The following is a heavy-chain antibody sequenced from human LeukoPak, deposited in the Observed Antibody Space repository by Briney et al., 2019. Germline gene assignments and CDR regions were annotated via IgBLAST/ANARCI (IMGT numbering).Heavy chain of an antibody. CDR3: AREIADCGVDCYSSDAFDI. CDR1: GFTFTSFA. V-gene: IGHV3-30*04. Sequence: GGTLRLSCAASGFTFTSFAMSWVRQAPGKGLEWVSVVLYDVNKKYYADSVKGRFTISRDNSKNTLYLQMNSLRVEDTAVYFCAREIADCGVDCYSSDAFDIWGQGTMVTVSS. J-gene: IGHJ3*02. CDR2: VLYDVNKK. D-gene: IGHD2-21*02.